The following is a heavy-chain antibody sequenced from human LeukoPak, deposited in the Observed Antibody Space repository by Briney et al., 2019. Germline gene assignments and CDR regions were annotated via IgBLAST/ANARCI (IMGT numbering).Heavy chain of an antibody. V-gene: IGHV4-59*08. CDR1: GGSISSYY. CDR3: ARGGYSYGTFDY. CDR2: IYYSGST. J-gene: IGHJ4*02. Sequence: PSETLSLTCTVPGGSISSYYWSWIRQPPGKGLEWIGYIYYSGSTNYNPSLKSRVTISVDTSKNQFSLKLSSVTAADTAVYYCARGGYSYGTFDYWGQGTLVTVPS. D-gene: IGHD5-18*01.